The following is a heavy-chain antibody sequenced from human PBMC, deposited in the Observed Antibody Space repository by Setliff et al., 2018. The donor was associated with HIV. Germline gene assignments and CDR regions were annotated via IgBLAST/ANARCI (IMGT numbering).Heavy chain of an antibody. V-gene: IGHV1-46*01. CDR2: INPGGGGT. Sequence: ASVKVACKASGYTFTSYYMHWVRQAPGQGLEWMGIINPGGGGTSYAQKFQGRITMTRDTSTSTVYLDLSSLTSEDTAVYYCAIVLRQTVEMATMNYYYYMDVWGKGTTVTVSS. CDR3: AIVLRQTVEMATMNYYYYMDV. CDR1: GYTFTSYY. J-gene: IGHJ6*03. D-gene: IGHD5-12*01.